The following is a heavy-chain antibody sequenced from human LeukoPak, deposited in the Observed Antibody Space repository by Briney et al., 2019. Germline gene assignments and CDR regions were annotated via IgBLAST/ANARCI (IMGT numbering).Heavy chain of an antibody. D-gene: IGHD4-11*01. V-gene: IGHV1-69*13. CDR1: GGTFSSYA. Sequence: SVKVSCKASGGTFSSYAISWVRQAPGQGLEWMGGIIPIFGTANYAQKFQGRVTITADESTSTAYMELSSLRSEDTAVYYCASTYSNFDYYFDYWGQGTLVTVSS. CDR2: IIPIFGTA. CDR3: ASTYSNFDYYFDY. J-gene: IGHJ4*02.